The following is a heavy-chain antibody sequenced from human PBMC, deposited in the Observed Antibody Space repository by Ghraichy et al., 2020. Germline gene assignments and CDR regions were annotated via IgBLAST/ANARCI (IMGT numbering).Heavy chain of an antibody. J-gene: IGHJ4*02. CDR1: GGSISSYH. Sequence: SQTLSLTCTVSGGSISSYHWSWIRQPPGKGLEWIGYIYYSGSTNYNPSLKSRVTISVDTSKNQFSLKLSSVTAADTAVYYCARAHGVYYDSSGYYFDYWGQGTLVTVSS. CDR2: IYYSGST. D-gene: IGHD3-22*01. CDR3: ARAHGVYYDSSGYYFDY. V-gene: IGHV4-59*01.